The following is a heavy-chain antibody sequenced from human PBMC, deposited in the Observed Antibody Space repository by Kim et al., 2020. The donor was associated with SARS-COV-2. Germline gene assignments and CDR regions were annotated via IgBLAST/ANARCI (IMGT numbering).Heavy chain of an antibody. Sequence: NYAQKFQGRVTITADKATSIAYMELSSLRSEDTAVYYCARVPGEDSSGHYWGQGTLVTVSS. D-gene: IGHD3-22*01. J-gene: IGHJ4*02. CDR3: ARVPGEDSSGHY. V-gene: IGHV1-69*04.